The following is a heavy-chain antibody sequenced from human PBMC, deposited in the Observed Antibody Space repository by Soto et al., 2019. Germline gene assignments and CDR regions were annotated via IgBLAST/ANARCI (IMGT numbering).Heavy chain of an antibody. J-gene: IGHJ4*02. CDR2: ISGSGDTT. V-gene: IGHV3-23*01. Sequence: PGGSLRLSCVISRLTFSNYALNWVRQAPGKGLEWVSSISGSGDTTYYADSVRGRFTISRDNSKNTLYLQMNSLRAEDTAVYYCAKEKYYDSSGTRFDYWGQGTLVTVSS. CDR3: AKEKYYDSSGTRFDY. D-gene: IGHD3-22*01. CDR1: RLTFSNYA.